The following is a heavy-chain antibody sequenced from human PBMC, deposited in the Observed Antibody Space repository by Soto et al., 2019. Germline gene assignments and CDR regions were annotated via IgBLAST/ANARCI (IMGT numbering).Heavy chain of an antibody. CDR2: LIPIFDRA. CDR1: GGTFSSYG. Sequence: WASVKVSCKPSGGTFSSYGISWVRQAPGQGLEWMGGLIPIFDRANYAQKFQGRVTITAGESTSTTYMELSSLRSEDTAVYYCARDRDSALVPGDYYYFGMDVWGQGTTVTVSS. J-gene: IGHJ6*02. CDR3: ARDRDSALVPGDYYYFGMDV. D-gene: IGHD5-18*01. V-gene: IGHV1-69*13.